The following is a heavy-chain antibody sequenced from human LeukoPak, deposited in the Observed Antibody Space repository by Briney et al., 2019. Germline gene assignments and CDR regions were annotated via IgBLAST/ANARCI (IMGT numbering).Heavy chain of an antibody. Sequence: GGSLRLSCAACGFTFSDYYMSWLRQAPGKGLEGVSYISSSGSTIYYADSVEGRFTISRDNAKNSLYLHINSLRAEDTAVYYCARDRSGSYYRDYWGQGTLVTVSS. V-gene: IGHV3-11*04. CDR3: ARDRSGSYYRDY. J-gene: IGHJ4*02. CDR1: GFTFSDYY. D-gene: IGHD1-26*01. CDR2: ISSSGSTI.